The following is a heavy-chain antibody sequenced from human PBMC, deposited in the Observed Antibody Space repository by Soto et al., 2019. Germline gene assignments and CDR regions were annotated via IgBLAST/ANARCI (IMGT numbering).Heavy chain of an antibody. V-gene: IGHV4-39*01. D-gene: IGHD6-25*01. J-gene: IGHJ5*02. CDR3: ARLTSRIAAASHGRSNWLDH. Sequence: PSETLSLTCTVSGASISSSSHFWGWIRQPPGKGLEWIADIFFTGATYYNPSLRSRVTISLDTSKEQFSLKLSSVTAADTAVYYCARLTSRIAAASHGRSNWLDHWGPGTLVTVSS. CDR2: IFFTGAT. CDR1: GASISSSSHF.